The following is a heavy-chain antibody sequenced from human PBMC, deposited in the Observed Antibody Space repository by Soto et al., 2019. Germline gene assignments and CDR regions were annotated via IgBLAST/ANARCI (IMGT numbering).Heavy chain of an antibody. V-gene: IGHV3-30-3*01. CDR2: ISYDGSIK. CDR3: AREWSTSGDLDY. CDR1: GFTFSSHS. Sequence: QVQLVESGGGVVQPGRSLRLSCAASGFTFSSHSIQWVRQAPGKGLEWVAVISYDGSIKYYADSVKGRFTISRDNSKNTANLQMNSLGAEDTAVFYLAREWSTSGDLDYWGQGTLVIVSS. D-gene: IGHD3-10*01. J-gene: IGHJ4*02.